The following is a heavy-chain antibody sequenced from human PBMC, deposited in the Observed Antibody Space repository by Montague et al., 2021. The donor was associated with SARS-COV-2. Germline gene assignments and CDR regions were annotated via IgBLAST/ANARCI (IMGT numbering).Heavy chain of an antibody. D-gene: IGHD1-1*01. J-gene: IGHJ4*02. V-gene: IGHV4-39*01. CDR1: GDSISSSSYN. CDR3: TRHVHMTWPEPSPGFDY. CDR2: VHYSGRP. Sequence: SETLSLTCTVSGDSISSSSYNWGWIRQPPGKGLEWIGSVHYSGRPYYNPSLKSRVTIYVDTSKNQLSLTLSSVTAADPAVYYCTRHVHMTWPEPSPGFDYWGQGTLVTVSS.